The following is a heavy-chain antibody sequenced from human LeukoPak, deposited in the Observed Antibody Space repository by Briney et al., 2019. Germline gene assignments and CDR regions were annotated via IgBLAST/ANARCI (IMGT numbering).Heavy chain of an antibody. D-gene: IGHD6-19*01. CDR1: RITFTTSV. J-gene: IGHJ3*02. Sequence: HPGGSLRLSCAVSRITFTTSVIHWVRQAPGKGLEWVAAISFDGIGKHYTDSVEGRFTVSRDNSKNTLYLQMSSLRDEDTAVYRCAREGHSSGRAGIFDIWGQGTMVTVSS. CDR3: AREGHSSGRAGIFDI. CDR2: ISFDGIGK. V-gene: IGHV3-30-3*01.